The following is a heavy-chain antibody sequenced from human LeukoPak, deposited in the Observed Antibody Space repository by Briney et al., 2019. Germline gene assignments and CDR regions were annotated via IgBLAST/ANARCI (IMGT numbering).Heavy chain of an antibody. Sequence: GGSLRLPCAPSGFSLSSQNMNWVRHATGKGLEWVSYICRSRRTLYYADSVQGRHPISRDNDHTSLSQQLHSLRGDDTAVYYFARSGSYRLDYGGQGTVVIVS. V-gene: IGHV3-48*01. CDR2: ICRSRRTL. CDR1: GFSLSSQN. D-gene: IGHD1-26*01. CDR3: ARSGSYRLDY. J-gene: IGHJ4*02.